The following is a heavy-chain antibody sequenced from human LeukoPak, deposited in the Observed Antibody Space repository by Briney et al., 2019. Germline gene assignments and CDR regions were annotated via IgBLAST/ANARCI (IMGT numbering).Heavy chain of an antibody. CDR3: ARGVVPAACDY. V-gene: IGHV4-31*03. Sequence: TLSLTCTVSGCSISSGGHYWSWIRQHPGKGLEWIGYIYYSGSTYYNPSLKSRVTISVDTSKNQFSLKLSSVTAADTAVYYCARGVVPAACDYWGQGTLVTVSS. CDR2: IYYSGST. D-gene: IGHD2-2*01. CDR1: GCSISSGGHY. J-gene: IGHJ4*02.